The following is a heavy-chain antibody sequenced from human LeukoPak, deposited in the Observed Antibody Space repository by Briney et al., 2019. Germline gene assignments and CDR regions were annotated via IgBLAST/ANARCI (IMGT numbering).Heavy chain of an antibody. CDR1: GYTFTSYG. CDR3: AREGTYYDFWCGYDDYYFDY. V-gene: IGHV1-18*01. J-gene: IGHJ4*02. D-gene: IGHD3-3*01. Sequence: GASVKVSCKASGYTFTSYGISWVRQAPGQGLEWMGWISAYNGNTNYAQKLQGRVTMSTDTSTSTAYMELRSLRSDDTAVYYCAREGTYYDFWCGYDDYYFDYWGQGTLVTVSS. CDR2: ISAYNGNT.